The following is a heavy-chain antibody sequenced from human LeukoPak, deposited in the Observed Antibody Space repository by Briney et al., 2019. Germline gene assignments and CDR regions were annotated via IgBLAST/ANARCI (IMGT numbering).Heavy chain of an antibody. CDR1: GFTFSSYA. D-gene: IGHD6-19*01. Sequence: GGSLRLSCAASGFTFSSYAMHWVRQAPGKGLEWVAVISYDGSNKYYADSVKGRFTISRDNSKNTLYLQMSSLRAEDTAVYYCASVAGPFDYWGQGTLVTVSS. J-gene: IGHJ4*02. CDR2: ISYDGSNK. CDR3: ASVAGPFDY. V-gene: IGHV3-30-3*01.